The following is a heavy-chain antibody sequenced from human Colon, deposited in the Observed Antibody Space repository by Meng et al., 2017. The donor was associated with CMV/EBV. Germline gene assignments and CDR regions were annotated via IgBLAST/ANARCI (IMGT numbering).Heavy chain of an antibody. Sequence: SVQVSCMASRYTFNTYGITWVRQAPGQGLEWMGLISHYNGNTKYAQRLQDRVTMTTDTSTSSAYMELRSLRSDYTAVYYCARVVVVPADYYTMDVWGQGTTVTVSS. V-gene: IGHV1-18*01. J-gene: IGHJ6*02. D-gene: IGHD2-2*01. CDR1: RYTFNTYG. CDR2: ISHYNGNT. CDR3: ARVVVVPADYYTMDV.